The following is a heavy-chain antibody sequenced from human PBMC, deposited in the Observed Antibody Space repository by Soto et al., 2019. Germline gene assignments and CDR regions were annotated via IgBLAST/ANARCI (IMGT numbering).Heavy chain of an antibody. J-gene: IGHJ6*02. D-gene: IGHD3-10*01. CDR3: ARQGFGAIHGLVDV. Sequence: QVPLQESGPGLVKPSETLSLSCTVSGGSISNYYWSWFRQTPGKGLEWIGYVHDSWGSNYNPSLKSRVAISLDSSKSQCSLKLTSVPATAPAVYYCARQGFGAIHGLVDVWGQGTTVTVSS. V-gene: IGHV4-59*08. CDR1: GGSISNYY. CDR2: VHDSWGS.